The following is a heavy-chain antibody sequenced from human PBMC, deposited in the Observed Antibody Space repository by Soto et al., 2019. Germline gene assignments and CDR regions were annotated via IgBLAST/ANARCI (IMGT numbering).Heavy chain of an antibody. V-gene: IGHV3-72*01. CDR1: GFTVSGHY. CDR2: IRNRPNSYTT. CDR3: VRDSGRGFYFDY. J-gene: IGHJ4*02. Sequence: GSLRLSCAASGFTVSGHYRDWVRQAPGKGLEWVGRIRNRPNSYTTQYAASVKGRFAVLRDDSENLVYLQMNDLKTEDTAVYYCVRDSGRGFYFDYWGQGAQVTVSS.